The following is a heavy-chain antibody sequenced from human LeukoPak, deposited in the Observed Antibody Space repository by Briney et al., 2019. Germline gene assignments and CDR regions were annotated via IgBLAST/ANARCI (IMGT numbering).Heavy chain of an antibody. Sequence: GGSLRLSCATSGFTFNSYWMTWVRQAPGKGPEWVATIRQDGSQKYYVDSVKGRFTVSRDNAKNSLYLEMNSLRAEDTAVYYCARESAGTTSLVDFDYWGQGTLVTVSS. CDR1: GFTFNSYW. J-gene: IGHJ4*02. CDR2: IRQDGSQK. CDR3: ARESAGTTSLVDFDY. V-gene: IGHV3-7*01. D-gene: IGHD1-7*01.